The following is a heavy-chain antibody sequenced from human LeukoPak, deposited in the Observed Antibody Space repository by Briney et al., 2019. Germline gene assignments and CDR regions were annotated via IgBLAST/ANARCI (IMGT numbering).Heavy chain of an antibody. CDR1: GFTFSSYT. V-gene: IGHV3-48*04. J-gene: IGHJ4*02. Sequence: AGGSLRLSCAVSGFTFSSYTMSWVRQAPGKGLEWVSYISSSGSTIYYADSVKGRFTISRDNAKNSLYLQMNSLRAEDTAVYYCARDHLGTFDYWGQGTLVTVSS. CDR3: ARDHLGTFDY. D-gene: IGHD7-27*01. CDR2: ISSSGSTI.